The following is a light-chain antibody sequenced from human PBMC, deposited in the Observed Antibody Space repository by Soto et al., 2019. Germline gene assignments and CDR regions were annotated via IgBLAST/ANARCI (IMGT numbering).Light chain of an antibody. CDR2: DAS. CDR1: QSVRSSY. V-gene: IGKV3-20*01. Sequence: EIVLTQSPGTLSLSPGERATLSCRASQSVRSSYLAWYQQKPGQSSRLLIYDASNRATGIPDRFSGSGSGTDFTLVISRLEPEDFALYYCQQYGSSPTFGQGTKVEIK. CDR3: QQYGSSPT. J-gene: IGKJ1*01.